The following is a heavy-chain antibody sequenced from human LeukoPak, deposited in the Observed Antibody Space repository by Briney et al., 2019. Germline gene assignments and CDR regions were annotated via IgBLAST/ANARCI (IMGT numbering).Heavy chain of an antibody. Sequence: GGSLRLSCAASGFTFSSYWMSWVRQAPGKGLEWVANIKQDGSEKYYVDSVKGRFTISRDNAKNPLYLQMNSLRAEDTAVYYCARVITDYYYYYGMDVWGQGTTVTVSS. V-gene: IGHV3-7*04. D-gene: IGHD3-22*01. CDR3: ARVITDYYYYYGMDV. CDR2: IKQDGSEK. J-gene: IGHJ6*02. CDR1: GFTFSSYW.